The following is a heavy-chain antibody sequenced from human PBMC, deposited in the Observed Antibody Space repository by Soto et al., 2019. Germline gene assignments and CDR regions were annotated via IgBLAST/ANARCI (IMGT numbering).Heavy chain of an antibody. J-gene: IGHJ4*02. CDR2: ISGSGDYL. CDR1: WFTFRRNT. CDR3: VRGGVEEDGAGAPWLYFEN. Sequence: GGSLRLSCASSWFTFRRNTMHSVRPAPGKELEWVASISGSGDYLYYADSVKGRFIISRDNFQNSLILQMNYLRADDKAVYYCVRGGVEEDGAGAPWLYFENWGQGTSVPASS. V-gene: IGHV3-21*01. D-gene: IGHD3-9*01.